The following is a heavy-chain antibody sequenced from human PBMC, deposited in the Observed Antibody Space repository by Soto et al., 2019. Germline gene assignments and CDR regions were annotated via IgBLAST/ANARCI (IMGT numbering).Heavy chain of an antibody. Sequence: ASVKVSCKASGYTFTGYYMHWVRQAPGQGLEWMGWINPNSGGTNYAQKFQGWVTMTRDTSISTAYMELSGLRSDDTAVYYCARHVIYDILTGYTYYFDYWGQGTLVTVSS. CDR2: INPNSGGT. D-gene: IGHD3-9*01. J-gene: IGHJ4*02. CDR3: ARHVIYDILTGYTYYFDY. V-gene: IGHV1-2*04. CDR1: GYTFTGYY.